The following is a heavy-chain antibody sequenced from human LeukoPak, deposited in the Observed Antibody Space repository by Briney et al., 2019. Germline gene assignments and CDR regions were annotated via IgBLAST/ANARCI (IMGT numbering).Heavy chain of an antibody. D-gene: IGHD6-19*01. CDR2: ISSSGSTI. CDR1: GFTFSSYE. J-gene: IGHJ4*02. V-gene: IGHV3-48*03. Sequence: GGSLRLSCAASGFTFSSYEMSWVRQAPGKGLEWVSYISSSGSTIYYADSVKGRFTISRDNAKNSLYLQMNSLRAEDTAVYYCARERYSSGWYSDYWGQGTLVTVSS. CDR3: ARERYSSGWYSDY.